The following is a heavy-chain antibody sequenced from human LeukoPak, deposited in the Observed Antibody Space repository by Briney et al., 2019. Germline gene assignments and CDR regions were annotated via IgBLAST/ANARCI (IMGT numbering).Heavy chain of an antibody. Sequence: PGRSLRLSCAASGFTFSSYGMHWVRQAPGKGLEWVAVIPYDGGNKYYADSVKGRFTISRDNSKNTLYLQMNGLRAEDTAVYYCAKDRNAVTTRIPDYWGQGTLVSVSS. D-gene: IGHD4-17*01. V-gene: IGHV3-30*18. J-gene: IGHJ4*02. CDR1: GFTFSSYG. CDR3: AKDRNAVTTRIPDY. CDR2: IPYDGGNK.